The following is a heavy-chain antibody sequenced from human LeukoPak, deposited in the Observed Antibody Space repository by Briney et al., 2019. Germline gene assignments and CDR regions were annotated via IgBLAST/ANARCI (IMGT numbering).Heavy chain of an antibody. CDR1: GFSFSSYW. J-gene: IGHJ4*02. V-gene: IGHV3-7*01. CDR2: INPDGSNM. D-gene: IGHD3-3*01. CDR3: VSGFLQWLY. Sequence: PGGSLRLSCAASGFSFSSYWMSWVRQAPGKGLEWVANINPDGSNMLYVDSVKDRFTISRDNAKNSLYLQMNNLRAEDTAVYFCVSGFLQWLYWGQGTLVTVSS.